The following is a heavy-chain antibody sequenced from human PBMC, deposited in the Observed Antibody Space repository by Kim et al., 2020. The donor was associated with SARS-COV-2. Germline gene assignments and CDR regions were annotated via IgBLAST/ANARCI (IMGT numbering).Heavy chain of an antibody. V-gene: IGHV3-7*03. CDR2: IKEDGSVK. CDR1: GFTFSSHW. D-gene: IGHD2-15*01. Sequence: GGSLRLSCAASGFTFSSHWMTWVRQAPGKGLEWVANIKEDGSVKNYVDSVKGRFTISRDNAKNSLYLQMNSLRVEDTAVYYCARDRGYCTGGTCFSVFD. J-gene: IGHJ4*01. CDR3: ARDRGYCTGGTCFSVFD.